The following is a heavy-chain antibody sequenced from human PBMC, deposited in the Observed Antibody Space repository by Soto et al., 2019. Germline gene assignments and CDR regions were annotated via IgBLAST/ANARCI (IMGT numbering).Heavy chain of an antibody. CDR1: GFTFTSSA. Sequence: ASVKVSCKASGFTFTSSAMQWVRQARGQRLEWIGWIVVGSGNTNYAQKFQERVTITRDMSTSTAYMELSSLRSEDTAVYYCAAAEVVPAAMLVGAFDIWGQGTMVTVSS. CDR3: AAAEVVPAAMLVGAFDI. V-gene: IGHV1-58*02. J-gene: IGHJ3*02. CDR2: IVVGSGNT. D-gene: IGHD2-2*01.